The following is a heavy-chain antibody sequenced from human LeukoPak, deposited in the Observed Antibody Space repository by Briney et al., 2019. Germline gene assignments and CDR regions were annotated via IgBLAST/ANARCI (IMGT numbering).Heavy chain of an antibody. CDR2: ISSSSSYI. CDR3: ARLWGDATIFDL. D-gene: IGHD5-12*01. CDR1: GFTFSSYS. Sequence: GGSLRLSCAASGFTFSSYSMNWVRQAPGKGLEWVSSISSSSSYIYYADSVKGRFTISRDNAKNSLYLQMNSLRAEDTAVYYCARLWGDATIFDLWGQGTLVTVSS. V-gene: IGHV3-21*01. J-gene: IGHJ4*02.